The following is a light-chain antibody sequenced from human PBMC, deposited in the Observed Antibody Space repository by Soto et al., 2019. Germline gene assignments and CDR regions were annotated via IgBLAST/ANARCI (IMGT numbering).Light chain of an antibody. CDR2: AAS. CDR3: QHRYSTPRT. CDR1: QSISSN. J-gene: IGKJ2*01. V-gene: IGKV1-39*01. Sequence: DIQMTQSPSSLSASVGDRVTITCRASQSISSNLNWYQQKPGKAPKLLIYAASSLQSGVPSRFSGSGSGTDFTLTISSLQPEDFATYYCQHRYSTPRTFGQGTKLEIK.